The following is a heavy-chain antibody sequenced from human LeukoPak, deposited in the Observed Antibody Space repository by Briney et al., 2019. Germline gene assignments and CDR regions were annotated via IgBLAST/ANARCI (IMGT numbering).Heavy chain of an antibody. J-gene: IGHJ6*03. Sequence: KPSETLSLTCTVSGGSVGSSTYYWVWIRQPPGKGLEWIGSIYYNGDTYYSPSLQSRVSISVATSKNQFSLKLSSVTAADTAVYYCARERLSYYNMDVWGKGTTVTVSS. D-gene: IGHD1-1*01. CDR1: GGSVGSSTYY. CDR2: IYYNGDT. V-gene: IGHV4-39*07. CDR3: ARERLSYYNMDV.